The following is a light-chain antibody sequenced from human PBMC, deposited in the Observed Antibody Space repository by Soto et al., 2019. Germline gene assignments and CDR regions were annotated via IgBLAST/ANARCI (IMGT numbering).Light chain of an antibody. CDR1: QNIHNH. CDR3: PQYDAWSLT. Sequence: IPKSPSTRPGSPGARVPLSCRASQNIHNHMSWFLQQPGQTPRPLLYDAILRDADVPALFSRSWAGAEFTLTIISLQYEDVSVTYCPQYDAWSLTFGGGTKVDIK. J-gene: IGKJ4*01. V-gene: IGKV3-15*01. CDR2: DAI.